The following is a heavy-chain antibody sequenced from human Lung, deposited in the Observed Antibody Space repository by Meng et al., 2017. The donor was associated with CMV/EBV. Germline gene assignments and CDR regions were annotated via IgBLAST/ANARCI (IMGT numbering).Heavy chain of an antibody. Sequence: GESXKISCAASGFTFSDYYMSWIRQAPGKGLEWVSYISSSGFTIYYADSVKGRFTISRDNAKNSLCLQMNSLRAEDTAVYYCASLGGGKVAYWGQGTLVTVSS. V-gene: IGHV3-11*01. J-gene: IGHJ4*02. CDR1: GFTFSDYY. D-gene: IGHD4-23*01. CDR3: ASLGGGKVAY. CDR2: ISSSGFTI.